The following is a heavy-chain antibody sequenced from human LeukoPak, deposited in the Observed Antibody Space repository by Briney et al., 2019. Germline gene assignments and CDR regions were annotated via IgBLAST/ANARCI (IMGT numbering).Heavy chain of an antibody. V-gene: IGHV3-23*01. Sequence: GGSLRLSCAASGFTFSSYAMSWVRQAPGKGLERVSHISGSGDSTYYGDPVKGRFTISRDDSKNTLYLQMNSLRAEDTAVYYCAKDDLEHYYDSSGYLDYWGQGTLVTVSS. D-gene: IGHD3-22*01. J-gene: IGHJ4*02. CDR3: AKDDLEHYYDSSGYLDY. CDR2: ISGSGDST. CDR1: GFTFSSYA.